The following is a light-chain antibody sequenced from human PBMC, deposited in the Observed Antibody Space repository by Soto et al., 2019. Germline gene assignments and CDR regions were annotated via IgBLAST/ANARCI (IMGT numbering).Light chain of an antibody. V-gene: IGKV1-33*01. Sequence: DIQMTQSPSSLSASVGDRVTITCQASQDISNYLNWYQQKPGKAPKLLIYDASNLETGVPSRFSGSGSGTDFTFTISSLQPEDIATYYCQQYDNLPYPLGQGTKLEIK. CDR2: DAS. CDR1: QDISNY. CDR3: QQYDNLPYP. J-gene: IGKJ2*01.